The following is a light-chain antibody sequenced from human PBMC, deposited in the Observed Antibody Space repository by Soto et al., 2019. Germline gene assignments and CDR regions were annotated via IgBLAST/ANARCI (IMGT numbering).Light chain of an antibody. CDR2: KAS. J-gene: IGKJ5*01. Sequence: DIQMTQSPSTLSASVGDRVTITCRASQRTSGWLAWYQQKPGKAPKLLISKASRLESGVPSRFSGSGSGTDFTLTISSLQPEDFATYYCQQSYSTPSTFGQGTRLEIK. CDR1: QRTSGW. CDR3: QQSYSTPST. V-gene: IGKV1-5*03.